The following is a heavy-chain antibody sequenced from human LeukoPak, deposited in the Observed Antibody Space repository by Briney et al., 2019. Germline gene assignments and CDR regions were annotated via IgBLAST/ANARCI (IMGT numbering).Heavy chain of an antibody. CDR2: INHSGGT. CDR1: GGSFSGYS. CDR3: ARTNYYDSSGSVDY. V-gene: IGHV4-34*01. Sequence: SETLSLTCAVYGGSFSGYSWSWIRQPPGKGLEWIGEINHSGGTNYNPSLKSRVTVSVDTSKNQFFLKLSSVTAADTAVYYCARTNYYDSSGSVDYWGQGTLVTVSS. D-gene: IGHD3-22*01. J-gene: IGHJ4*02.